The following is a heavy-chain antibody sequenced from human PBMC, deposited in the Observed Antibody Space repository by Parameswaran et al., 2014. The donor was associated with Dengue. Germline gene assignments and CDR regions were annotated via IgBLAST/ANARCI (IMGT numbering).Heavy chain of an antibody. V-gene: IGHV2-5*01. CDR3: AHRDGEPGGGSHFDD. Sequence: SGPTLVKPTQTLTLTCSFSGFSLSATAVGVGWFRQPPGKALEWLAVIYSNDYNQYNPSLKSRLTINKDTSRNQVVLTMTNMDPVDTATYYCAHRDGEPGGGSHFDDWGQGSLVTVSS. J-gene: IGHJ4*02. CDR1: GFSLSATAVG. D-gene: IGHD3-16*01. CDR2: IYSNDYN.